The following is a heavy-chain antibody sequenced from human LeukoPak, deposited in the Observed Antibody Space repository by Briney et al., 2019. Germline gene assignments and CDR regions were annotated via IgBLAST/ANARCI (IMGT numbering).Heavy chain of an antibody. J-gene: IGHJ4*02. D-gene: IGHD6-13*01. Sequence: GGSLRLSCAASGFTLSSYSMIWVRQARGKGLEWVSSVSSSSTYIYYADSVKGRFTVSRDNAKNSLYLQMNSLRAEDTAVYFCASQYTSSRIFDDWGQGTLVTVSS. CDR3: ASQYTSSRIFDD. CDR1: GFTLSSYS. CDR2: VSSSSTYI. V-gene: IGHV3-21*01.